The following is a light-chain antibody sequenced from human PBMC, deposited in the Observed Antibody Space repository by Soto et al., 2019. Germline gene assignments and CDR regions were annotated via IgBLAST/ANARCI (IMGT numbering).Light chain of an antibody. CDR3: QHSNSFPPG. CDR1: QVSSTW. Sequence: DIQMTQSPSSLSASVGHSVTITCRASQVSSTWLAWYQQKPGKAPKLLIYAASSLQSGVSSRFSGSGSGTDFTLTISSLQSEDSAPYYCQHSNSFPPGFGPGTKVDIK. CDR2: AAS. J-gene: IGKJ3*01. V-gene: IGKV1D-12*01.